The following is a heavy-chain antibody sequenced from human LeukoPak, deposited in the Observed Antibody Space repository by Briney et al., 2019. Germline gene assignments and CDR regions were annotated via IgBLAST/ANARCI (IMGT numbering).Heavy chain of an antibody. CDR1: GFTVSSNY. V-gene: IGHV3-53*01. D-gene: IGHD3-10*01. CDR2: IYSGGST. J-gene: IGHJ4*02. CDR3: ARVPYGSGTYFDY. Sequence: GGSLRLSCAASGFTVSSNYMSWVRQARGKGLEWVSVIYSGGSTYYADSVQGRFTISRDNSKNTLYLQMNSLRAEDTAVYYCARVPYGSGTYFDYWGQGTLVTVSS.